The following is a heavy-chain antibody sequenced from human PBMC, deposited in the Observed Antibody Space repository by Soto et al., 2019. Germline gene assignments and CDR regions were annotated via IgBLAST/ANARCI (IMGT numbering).Heavy chain of an antibody. V-gene: IGHV1-18*04. D-gene: IGHD3-22*01. J-gene: IGHJ4*02. CDR2: ISAYNGNT. Sequence: ASVTVSCKASGYTFTSYGISWVRPAPGQGLEWMGWISAYNGNTNYAQKLQGRVTLTTDPSTSTTSMEIRSLRSDETAVYYCARERYYDSSCYYYDYWGQGTLVTGSA. CDR1: GYTFTSYG. CDR3: ARERYYDSSCYYYDY.